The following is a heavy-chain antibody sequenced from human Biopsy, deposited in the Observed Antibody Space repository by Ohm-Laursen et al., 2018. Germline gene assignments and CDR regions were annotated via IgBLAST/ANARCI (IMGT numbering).Heavy chain of an antibody. CDR2: ISASGNHI. J-gene: IGHJ4*02. D-gene: IGHD2-8*01. V-gene: IGHV3-21*01. CDR1: CFTFSPYS. Sequence: SLRLSCTASCFTFSPYSMNWVRQAPGKGLAWVSSISASGNHIYYTDSVKGRFTVSRDNGKNSVYLQMNSLRVEDTAVYYCARDGEAKYCKHGVCPSDFWGQGTLVTVSS. CDR3: ARDGEAKYCKHGVCPSDF.